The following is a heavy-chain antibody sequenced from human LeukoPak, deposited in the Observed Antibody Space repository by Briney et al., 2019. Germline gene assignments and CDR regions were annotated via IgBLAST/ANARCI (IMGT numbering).Heavy chain of an antibody. Sequence: SETLSLTCAVYGGSFSGYYWSWIRQPPGKGLEWIGEINHSGSTNYNPSLKSRVTISVDTSKNQFSLKLSSVTAADTAVYYCATQGSFGVAFPDAFDIWGQGTMVTVSS. CDR1: GGSFSGYY. D-gene: IGHD3-3*01. J-gene: IGHJ3*02. V-gene: IGHV4-34*01. CDR3: ATQGSFGVAFPDAFDI. CDR2: INHSGST.